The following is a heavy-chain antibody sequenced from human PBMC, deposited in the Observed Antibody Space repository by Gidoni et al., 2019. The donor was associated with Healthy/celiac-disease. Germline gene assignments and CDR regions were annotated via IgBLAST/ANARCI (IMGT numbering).Heavy chain of an antibody. CDR3: ARGRATYYYMDV. CDR2: INPNSGGT. V-gene: IGHV1-2*06. J-gene: IGHJ6*03. Sequence: GRINPNSGGTNYAQKFQGRVTMTRDTSISTAYMELGRLRSDDTAVYYCARGRATYYYMDVWGKGTTVTVSS.